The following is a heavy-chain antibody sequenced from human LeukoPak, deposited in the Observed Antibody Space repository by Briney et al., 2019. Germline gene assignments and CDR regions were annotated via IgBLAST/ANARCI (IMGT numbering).Heavy chain of an antibody. Sequence: GGSLRLSCAASGFTFSNYAMSWVRQAPGKGLEWVSAISGSGGSTYYADSVKGRFTISRDNSKNTLYLQMNSLRAEDTAVYYCAKIRGGSWNAFDIWGQGTMVTVSS. J-gene: IGHJ3*02. V-gene: IGHV3-23*01. CDR2: ISGSGGST. CDR1: GFTFSNYA. CDR3: AKIRGGSWNAFDI. D-gene: IGHD2-15*01.